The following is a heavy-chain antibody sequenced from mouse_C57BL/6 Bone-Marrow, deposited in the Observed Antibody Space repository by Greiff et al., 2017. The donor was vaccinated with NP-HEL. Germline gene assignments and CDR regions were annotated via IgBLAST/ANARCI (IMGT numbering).Heavy chain of an antibody. CDR2: IHPNSGST. Sequence: QVQLKQPGAELVKPGASVKLSCKASGYTFTSYWMHWVKQRPGQGLEWIGMIHPNSGSTNYNEKFKSKATLTVDKSSSTAYMQLSSLTSEDSAVYYCARSGTTANQGDFDYWGQGTTLTVSS. J-gene: IGHJ2*01. CDR1: GYTFTSYW. CDR3: ARSGTTANQGDFDY. D-gene: IGHD1-2*01. V-gene: IGHV1-64*01.